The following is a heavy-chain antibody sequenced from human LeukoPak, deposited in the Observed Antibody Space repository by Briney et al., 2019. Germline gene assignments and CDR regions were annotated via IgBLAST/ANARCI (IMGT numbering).Heavy chain of an antibody. CDR2: ISSSSSYI. CDR1: GFTFSSYS. D-gene: IGHD2/OR15-2a*01. V-gene: IGHV3-21*01. Sequence: GGSLRLSXAASGFTFSSYSMNWVRQAPGKGLEWVSSISSSSSYIYYADSVMGRFTISRDNAKNSLYLQMNSLRAEDTAVYYCARAANSNAFDIWGQGTMVTVSS. J-gene: IGHJ3*02. CDR3: ARAANSNAFDI.